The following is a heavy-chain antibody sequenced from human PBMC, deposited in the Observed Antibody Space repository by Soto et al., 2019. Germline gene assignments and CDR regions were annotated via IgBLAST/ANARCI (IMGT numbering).Heavy chain of an antibody. Sequence: SQTLSLTCAIPGDSVSSTTAACTWIRQSPSRGLEWLGRTYYRSRWYHDYAVSVRSRVIINPDTSNNQFSLHLNSVTPEDTAVYYCARDPGYFYGMDVWGQATTVTVSS. CDR3: ARDPGYFYGMDV. J-gene: IGHJ6*02. CDR2: TYYRSRWYH. CDR1: GDSVSSTTAA. V-gene: IGHV6-1*01.